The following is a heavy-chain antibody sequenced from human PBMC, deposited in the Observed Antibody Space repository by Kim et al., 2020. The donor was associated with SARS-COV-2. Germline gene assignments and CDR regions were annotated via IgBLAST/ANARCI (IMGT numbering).Heavy chain of an antibody. V-gene: IGHV1-8*01. D-gene: IGHD6-13*01. CDR1: GYTFTSYH. Sequence: AAVKVSCKASGYTFTSYHINWVRQATGQGLEWMGWLNPNSCNTGYAQKFQGRVTMTRNTSINTAYMELSTLRSEDKAVYYCARATALNSSSWYGGWYYYY. CDR3: ARATALNSSSWYGGWYYYY. CDR2: LNPNSCNT. J-gene: IGHJ6*01.